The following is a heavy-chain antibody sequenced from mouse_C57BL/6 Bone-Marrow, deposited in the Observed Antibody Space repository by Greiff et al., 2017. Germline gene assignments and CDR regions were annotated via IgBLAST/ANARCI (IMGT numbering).Heavy chain of an antibody. CDR2: ISYDGSN. D-gene: IGHD2-3*01. V-gene: IGHV3-6*01. J-gene: IGHJ4*01. CDR1: GYSITSGYY. CDR3: ARGDGYYRRVDAMDY. Sequence: EVKLMESGPGLVKPSQSLSLTCSVTGYSITSGYYWNWIRQFPGNKLEWMGYISYDGSNNYNPSLKNRISITRDTSKNQFFLKLNSVTTEDTATYYCARGDGYYRRVDAMDYWGQGTSVTVSS.